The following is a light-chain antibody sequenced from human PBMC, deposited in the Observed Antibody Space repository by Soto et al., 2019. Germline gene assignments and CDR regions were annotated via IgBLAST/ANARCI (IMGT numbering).Light chain of an antibody. Sequence: DILLTQSPSSLCASVGDRATISCRASQSVSSYLDWYQQKPGQAPRLLIYAASNWPSGVPARFSGSGSGTDFTLTISSLQPEDFAVYYCQQRNNWPRTFGQGTKVDIK. CDR1: QSVSSY. CDR3: QQRNNWPRT. CDR2: AAS. J-gene: IGKJ1*01. V-gene: IGKV3-11*01.